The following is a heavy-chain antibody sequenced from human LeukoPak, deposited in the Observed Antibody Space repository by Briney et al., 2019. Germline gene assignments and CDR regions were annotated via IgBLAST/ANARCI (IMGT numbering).Heavy chain of an antibody. CDR1: GFTFSSYW. CDR2: INSDGSST. V-gene: IGHV3-74*01. D-gene: IGHD5-12*01. Sequence: PGGSLRLSCAASGFTFSSYWMNWVRQAPGKGLVWVSRINSDGSSTSHADTVKGRLTISRDNGKNTLYLQMNSLRAEDTAVYYCAREGYSGDARVFDYWGQGTLVTVSS. CDR3: AREGYSGDARVFDY. J-gene: IGHJ4*02.